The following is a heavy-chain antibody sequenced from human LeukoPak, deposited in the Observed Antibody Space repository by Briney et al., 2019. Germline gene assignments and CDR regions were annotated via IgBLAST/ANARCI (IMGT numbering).Heavy chain of an antibody. Sequence: GGSLRLSCAASGFTFSNYAMTWVRQAPGKGLEWVAVISYDGSNKYYADSVKGRFTISRDNSKNTLYLQMNSLRAEDTAVYYCAKDFAKYCSGGCDFQDWGQGTLVTVSS. CDR2: ISYDGSNK. V-gene: IGHV3-30*18. D-gene: IGHD2-15*01. J-gene: IGHJ1*01. CDR1: GFTFSNYA. CDR3: AKDFAKYCSGGCDFQD.